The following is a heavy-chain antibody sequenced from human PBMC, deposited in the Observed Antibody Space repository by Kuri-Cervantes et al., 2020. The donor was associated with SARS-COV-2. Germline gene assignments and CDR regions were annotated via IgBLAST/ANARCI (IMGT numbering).Heavy chain of an antibody. J-gene: IGHJ5*02. Sequence: GESLKISCAASGFTFSSYDMYWVRQATGRSLEWVSTVGTAGNAYYPGSVKGRFTISRENAKNSLYLQMNSLRAGDTAVYYCARDPSTSSSWYLFDPWGQGTLVTVSS. CDR2: VGTAGNA. CDR3: ARDPSTSSSWYLFDP. V-gene: IGHV3-13*01. D-gene: IGHD6-13*01. CDR1: GFTFSSYD.